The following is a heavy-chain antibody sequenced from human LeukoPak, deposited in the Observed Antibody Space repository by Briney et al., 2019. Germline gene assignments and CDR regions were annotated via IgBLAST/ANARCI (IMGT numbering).Heavy chain of an antibody. CDR3: ARVDRSSWSENWFDP. J-gene: IGHJ5*02. CDR1: GYIFTNFG. V-gene: IGHV1-18*01. D-gene: IGHD6-13*01. CDR2: ISGYNGNT. Sequence: ASVKVSCKASGYIFTNFGISWVRQARGQGLEWMGWISGYNGNTKYVQKFQGRVTMTTDTSTSTAYMELSSLRSEDTAVYYCARVDRSSWSENWFDPWGQGTLVTVSS.